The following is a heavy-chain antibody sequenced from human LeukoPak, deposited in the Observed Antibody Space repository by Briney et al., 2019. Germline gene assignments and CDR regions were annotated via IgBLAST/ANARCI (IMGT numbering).Heavy chain of an antibody. CDR3: VRSNGHLDY. V-gene: IGHV6-1*01. J-gene: IGHJ4*02. Sequence: SQTLSLTCAISGDSVSSNSAAWNWFRQSPSRGLEWLGRTYYRSKWYNDYAVSVKGRVAVNPDTSKNQFSLQLNSVTPEDTAVYYCVRSNGHLDYWGQGTLVTVSS. CDR2: TYYRSKWYN. D-gene: IGHD2-8*01. CDR1: GDSVSSNSAA.